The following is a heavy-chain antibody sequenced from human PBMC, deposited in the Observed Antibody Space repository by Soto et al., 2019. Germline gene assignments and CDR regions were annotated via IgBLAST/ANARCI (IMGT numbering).Heavy chain of an antibody. Sequence: SETLSLTCSVSGGSISSSSYYWGWIRQFPGRGLEWIGGMFYTGSTYHNPSLRRRVTISVDRSKNQFSLQLSSVTAADTAVYYCARQPYTSSWYNWFDPWGQGTLVTVSS. D-gene: IGHD6-13*01. CDR1: GGSISSSSYY. CDR2: MFYTGST. V-gene: IGHV4-39*01. CDR3: ARQPYTSSWYNWFDP. J-gene: IGHJ5*02.